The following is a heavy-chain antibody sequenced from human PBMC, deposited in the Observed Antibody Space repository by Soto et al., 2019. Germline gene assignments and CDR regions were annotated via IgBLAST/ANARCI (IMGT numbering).Heavy chain of an antibody. J-gene: IGHJ4*02. D-gene: IGHD2-15*01. CDR1: GFTFSSYS. V-gene: IGHV3-21*01. CDR2: ISSSSSYI. CDR3: ARGKGCSGGSCYFDY. Sequence: EVQLVESGGGLVKPGGSLRLSCAASGFTFSSYSMNWFRQAPGKGLEWVSSISSSSSYIYYADSVKGRFTISRDNAKNSLYLQMNSLRAEDTAVYYCARGKGCSGGSCYFDYWCQGTLVTVSS.